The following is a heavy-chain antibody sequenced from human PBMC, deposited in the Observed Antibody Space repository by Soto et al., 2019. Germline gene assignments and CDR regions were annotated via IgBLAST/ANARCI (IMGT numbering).Heavy chain of an antibody. D-gene: IGHD1-1*01. CDR2: ISYDGSNK. CDR1: GFTFSSYG. Sequence: GGSLRLSCAASGFTFSSYGMHWVRQAPGKGLEWVAVISYDGSNKYYADSVKGRFTISRDNSKNTLYLQMNSLRAEDTAVYYCAKDPKAGTTLLDYFDYWGQGTLVTVSS. J-gene: IGHJ4*02. CDR3: AKDPKAGTTLLDYFDY. V-gene: IGHV3-30*18.